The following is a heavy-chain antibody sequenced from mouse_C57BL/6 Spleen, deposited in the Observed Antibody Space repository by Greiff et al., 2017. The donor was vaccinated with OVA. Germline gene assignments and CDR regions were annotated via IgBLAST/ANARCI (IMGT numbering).Heavy chain of an antibody. Sequence: EVKVVESGGGLVQPGGSLSLSCAASGFTFTDYYMSWVRQPPGKALEWLGFIRNKANGYTTEYSASVKGRFTISRDNSQSILYLQMNALRAEDSATYYCASHDYLYYYAMDYWGQGTSVTVSS. V-gene: IGHV7-3*01. CDR3: ASHDYLYYYAMDY. CDR2: IRNKANGYTT. D-gene: IGHD2-4*01. CDR1: GFTFTDYY. J-gene: IGHJ4*01.